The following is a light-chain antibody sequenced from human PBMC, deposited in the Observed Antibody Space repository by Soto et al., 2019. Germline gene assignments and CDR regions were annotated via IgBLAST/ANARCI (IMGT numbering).Light chain of an antibody. V-gene: IGKV1-5*01. CDR2: DAS. J-gene: IGKJ1*01. Sequence: DIQMTQSPSTLSASVGDRVAITCRASQSISQWVAWYQQKPGRAPELLIYDASKLKSGVPSRFSGSGSGTEFSLTITSLQPDDSAMYYCQQFRTFGQGTKVDIK. CDR3: QQFRT. CDR1: QSISQW.